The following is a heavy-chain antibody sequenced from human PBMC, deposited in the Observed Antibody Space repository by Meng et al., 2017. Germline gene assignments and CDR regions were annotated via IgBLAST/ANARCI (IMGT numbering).Heavy chain of an antibody. Sequence: VQLVQSASALKAPGASVKVSCKSSGSPFSTNVMNWVRQAPGQVLEWMGWINTKTGKPTYAQGFTGRLAFSLDTSASTAFLQINSLKAEDTAVYYCASAHSSGWYSFFDYWGQGTLVTVSS. CDR2: INTKTGKP. D-gene: IGHD6-19*01. V-gene: IGHV7-4-1*02. CDR3: ASAHSSGWYSFFDY. J-gene: IGHJ4*02. CDR1: GSPFSTNV.